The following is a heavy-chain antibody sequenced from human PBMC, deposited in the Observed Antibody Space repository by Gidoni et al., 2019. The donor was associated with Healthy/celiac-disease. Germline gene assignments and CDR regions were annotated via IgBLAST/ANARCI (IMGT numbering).Heavy chain of an antibody. CDR2: ISSSGSTI. V-gene: IGHV3-11*01. J-gene: IGHJ5*02. D-gene: IGHD3-10*01. Sequence: QVQLVEPGGVLVKPGVSMRLSCAASGFPFSDYYISWIRQAPGKGLEWVSYISSSGSTIYYADSVKGRFTISRDNAKNSLYLQMNSLRAEDTAVYYCARDVEGSGRWRSYNWFDPWGQGTLVTVSS. CDR3: ARDVEGSGRWRSYNWFDP. CDR1: GFPFSDYY.